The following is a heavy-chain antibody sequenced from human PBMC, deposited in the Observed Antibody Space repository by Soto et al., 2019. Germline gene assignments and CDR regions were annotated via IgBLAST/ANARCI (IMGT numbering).Heavy chain of an antibody. D-gene: IGHD3-10*01. CDR2: ISGGGGST. J-gene: IGHJ4*02. CDR1: GFTFSSYA. V-gene: IGHV3-23*01. CDR3: AKVARDGSGSYYYDY. Sequence: GVSLRLACPASGFTFSSYAMRWVRQAQGKGLEWVSSISGGGGSTYYADSVKGRFTISSDYSKSTLYLQLNSLRAEDTAVYYCAKVARDGSGSYYYDYWGQGALVPVSS.